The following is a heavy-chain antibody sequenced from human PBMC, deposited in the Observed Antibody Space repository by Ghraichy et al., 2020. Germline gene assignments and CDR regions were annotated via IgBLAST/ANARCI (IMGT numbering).Heavy chain of an antibody. J-gene: IGHJ5*02. D-gene: IGHD4-17*01. CDR3: ARLEFMVTTGNWFDP. V-gene: IGHV4-59*01. Sequence: SETLSLTCTVSGGSISSYYWSWIRQPPGKGLEWIGYIYYSGSTNYNPSLKSRVTISVDTSKNQFSLKQTSVTAADTAVYYCARLEFMVTTGNWFDPWGQGTLVTVSS. CDR2: IYYSGST. CDR1: GGSISSYY.